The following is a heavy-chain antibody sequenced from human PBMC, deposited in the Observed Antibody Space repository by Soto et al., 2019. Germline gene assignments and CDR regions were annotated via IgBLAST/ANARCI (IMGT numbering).Heavy chain of an antibody. V-gene: IGHV4-4*07. D-gene: IGHD2-21*02. CDR3: ARDQGVVVTADNWVDP. CDR1: GGSTTDYS. J-gene: IGHJ5*02. Sequence: PSSTLSRTCTVSGGSTTDYSWVWIRTQEGKGLEWIGRIFSSGSTNYNPSPKGRITMSLDTSKNQFSLKLNSATATDTAVYFCARDQGVVVTADNWVDPWGQGILVTVSS. CDR2: IFSSGST.